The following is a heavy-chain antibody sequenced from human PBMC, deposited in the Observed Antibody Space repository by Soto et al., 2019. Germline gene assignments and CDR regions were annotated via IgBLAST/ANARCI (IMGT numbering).Heavy chain of an antibody. Sequence: GGSLRLSCAASGFTFSSYAMHWVRQAPGKGLEWVAVISYDGSNKYYADSVKGRFTISRDNSKNTLYLQMNSLRAEDTAVYYCARGTKKYYYYYGMDVWGQGTTVTVPS. CDR3: ARGTKKYYYYYGMDV. V-gene: IGHV3-30-3*01. D-gene: IGHD2-8*01. J-gene: IGHJ6*02. CDR1: GFTFSSYA. CDR2: ISYDGSNK.